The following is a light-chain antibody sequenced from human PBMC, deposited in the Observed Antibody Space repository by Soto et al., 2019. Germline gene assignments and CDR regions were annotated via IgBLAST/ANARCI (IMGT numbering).Light chain of an antibody. CDR2: DAS. Sequence: ETVLTQSPATLSLSPGDTATLSCRASQSISSFLAWYQQRPGQAPRLLIYDASNRATGIPARFSGSGSGTDFTLTISSLEPEDFAVYYCQQRSYWPLTFGGGTKVDI. J-gene: IGKJ4*01. V-gene: IGKV3-11*01. CDR3: QQRSYWPLT. CDR1: QSISSF.